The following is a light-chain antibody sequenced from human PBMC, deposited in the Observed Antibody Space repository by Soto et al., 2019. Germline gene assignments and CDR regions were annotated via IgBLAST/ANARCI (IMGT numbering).Light chain of an antibody. Sequence: DIVLTQSPGTLSLSPGERATLSCRASQSVISRYLAWYQQKPGQPPRLLIYGASSRATGIPDRFSGSGSGTDFSLTISRLEPEDFAVYYCQQYGSSPPITFGQGTRLEIK. CDR1: QSVISRY. CDR3: QQYGSSPPIT. J-gene: IGKJ5*01. V-gene: IGKV3-20*01. CDR2: GAS.